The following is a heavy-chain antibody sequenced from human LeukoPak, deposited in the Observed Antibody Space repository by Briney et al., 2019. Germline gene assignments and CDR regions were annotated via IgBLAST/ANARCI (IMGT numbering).Heavy chain of an antibody. D-gene: IGHD6-19*01. J-gene: IGHJ3*02. CDR3: ARGRVAVAGETFDT. CDR1: GXTFSNYA. V-gene: IGHV3-53*01. CDR2: IYSGGST. Sequence: GGSLRLSCAASSGXTFSNYAMSWVRQAPGKGLEWVSVIYSGGSTDYADSVKGRFTISRDNSKNTLHLQMNSLRAEDTAVYYCARGRVAVAGETFDTWGQGTRVTVSS.